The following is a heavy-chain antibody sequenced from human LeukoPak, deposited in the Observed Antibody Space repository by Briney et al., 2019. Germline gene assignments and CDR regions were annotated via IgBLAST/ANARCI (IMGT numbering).Heavy chain of an antibody. V-gene: IGHV3-15*01. D-gene: IGHD5-12*01. CDR3: AVDTPVIEAQIGY. CDR1: GFIFIHAW. J-gene: IGHJ4*02. Sequence: GGSLRLSCTAPGFIFIHAWMKSVRQAPGKRLQWLGRVRSGEAREYAAPRQGRFTISRDDSRNTVYLEMNNLDTDDTAVYFCAVDTPVIEAQIGYWGQRTLVTVSS. CDR2: VRSGEAR.